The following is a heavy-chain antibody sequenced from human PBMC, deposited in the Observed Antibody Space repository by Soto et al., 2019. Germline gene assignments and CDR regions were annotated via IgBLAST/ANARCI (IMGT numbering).Heavy chain of an antibody. V-gene: IGHV3-23*01. D-gene: IGHD6-6*01. CDR1: GFTFSSYA. Sequence: EVQLLESGGGLVQPGGSLRLSCAASGFTFSSYAMSWVRQAPGKGLEWVSAISGSGGSTYYADSVKGRFTISRDNSKNTLYLQMNSLRAEDTAVYYCANWGQYSMTRFDYWGQGTLVTVSS. CDR2: ISGSGGST. J-gene: IGHJ4*02. CDR3: ANWGQYSMTRFDY.